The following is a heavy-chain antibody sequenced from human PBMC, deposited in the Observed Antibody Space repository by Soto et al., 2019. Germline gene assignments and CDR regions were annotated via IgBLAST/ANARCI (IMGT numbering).Heavy chain of an antibody. D-gene: IGHD3-10*01. V-gene: IGHV1-69*06. CDR2: IIPIFGTA. CDR1: GGTFSSYA. CDR3: ASGSRGVKYNWFDP. J-gene: IGHJ5*02. Sequence: SVKVSCKASGGTFSSYAISWVRQAPGQGLEWMGGIIPIFGTANYAQKFQGRVTITADKSTSTAYMELSSLRSEDTAVYYCASGSRGVKYNWFDPWGQGTLVTVSS.